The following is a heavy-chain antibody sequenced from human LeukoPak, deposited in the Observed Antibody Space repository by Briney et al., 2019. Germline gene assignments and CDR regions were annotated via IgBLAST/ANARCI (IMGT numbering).Heavy chain of an antibody. V-gene: IGHV1-18*01. CDR2: ISASNGNT. CDR1: GYTLTCYA. CDR3: ARDGDYYFDY. Sequence: WASVKVSCKASGYTLTCYAISWVRQAPGQGLEWMGWISASNGNTNYAQNLQGRVTMTADTSTSTAYMELRSLRSDDTAVYYCARDGDYYFDYWGHGTLVTVSS. J-gene: IGHJ4*01.